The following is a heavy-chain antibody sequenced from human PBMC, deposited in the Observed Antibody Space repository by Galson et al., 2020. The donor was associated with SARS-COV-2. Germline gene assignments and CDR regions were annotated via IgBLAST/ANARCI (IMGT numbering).Heavy chain of an antibody. V-gene: IGHV1-69*13. CDR1: GGTFGSHV. J-gene: IGHJ4*02. Sequence: SVKVSCKPSGGTFGSHVISWVRQAPGQGLEWMGGIHPTFRTVNHAQKFQGRVTITADESTSTVYMVLSSLRAEDTAVYYCAREGEVEDGTPFDYWGQGTLISVSS. CDR2: IHPTFRTV. D-gene: IGHD2-2*01. CDR3: AREGEVEDGTPFDY.